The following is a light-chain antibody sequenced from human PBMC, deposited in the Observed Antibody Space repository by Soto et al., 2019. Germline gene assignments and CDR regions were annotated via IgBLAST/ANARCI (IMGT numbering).Light chain of an antibody. J-gene: IGLJ3*02. CDR3: AAWDDSLNGVL. Sequence: QSVLIQPSSASGTPGQRVTMSCSGSSSNIGSNTIKWYQQFPGTAPKLLIYSNNQRPSGVPDRFSGSKSGTSASLAISGLQSADEADYYCAAWDDSLNGVLFGGGTKLTVL. V-gene: IGLV1-44*01. CDR2: SNN. CDR1: SSNIGSNT.